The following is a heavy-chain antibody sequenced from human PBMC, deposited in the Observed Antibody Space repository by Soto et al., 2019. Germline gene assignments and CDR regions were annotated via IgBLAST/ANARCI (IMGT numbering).Heavy chain of an antibody. CDR3: ARDRAPYYDSSGHPSGAFDI. J-gene: IGHJ3*02. CDR2: ISAYNGNT. Sequence: ASVKVSCKASGYTFTSYGISWVRQAPGQGLERMGWISAYNGNTNYAQKLQGRVTMTTDTSTSTAYMELRSLRSDDTAVYYCARDRAPYYDSSGHPSGAFDIWGQGTMVTVSS. D-gene: IGHD3-22*01. CDR1: GYTFTSYG. V-gene: IGHV1-18*04.